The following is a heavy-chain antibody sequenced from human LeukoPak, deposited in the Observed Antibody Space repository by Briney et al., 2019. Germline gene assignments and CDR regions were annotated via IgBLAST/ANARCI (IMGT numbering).Heavy chain of an antibody. CDR1: GYSFTDYY. Sequence: ASVKVSCKASGYSFTDYYINWVRQAPGQGLEWMGWINPNSGGTNYAQKFQGRVTMSRDTAITTAYVELSRLRSDDTAVHYCATRGRSSGYYSADNWGQGTLVTVSS. D-gene: IGHD3-22*01. V-gene: IGHV1-2*02. J-gene: IGHJ4*02. CDR2: INPNSGGT. CDR3: ATRGRSSGYYSADN.